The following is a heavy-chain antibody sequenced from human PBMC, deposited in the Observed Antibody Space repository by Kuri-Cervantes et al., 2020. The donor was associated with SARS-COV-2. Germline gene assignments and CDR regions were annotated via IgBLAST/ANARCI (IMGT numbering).Heavy chain of an antibody. CDR2: IIPIFGTA. Sequence: SVKVSCKASGYTFTSYDINWVRQATGQGLEWMGGIIPIFGTANYAQKFQGRVTITADESTSTAYMELSSLRSEDTAVYYCARVVGDYGGNFDYWGQGTLVTVSS. D-gene: IGHD4-23*01. CDR3: ARVVGDYGGNFDY. J-gene: IGHJ4*02. V-gene: IGHV1-69*13. CDR1: GYTFTSYD.